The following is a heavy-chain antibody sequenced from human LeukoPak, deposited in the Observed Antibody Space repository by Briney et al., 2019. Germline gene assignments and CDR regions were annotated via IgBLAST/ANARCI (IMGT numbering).Heavy chain of an antibody. CDR2: ISGSGGST. D-gene: IGHD5-18*01. J-gene: IGHJ4*02. V-gene: IGHV3-23*01. CDR3: AKVGSYSERDY. CDR1: GLTSSIYA. Sequence: GGSLRLSCAASGLTSSIYAMTWVRQAPGKGLEGVSGISGSGGSTNYADSVKGRFTISRDNSKNTLYLQMNSLRAEDTAVYYCAKVGSYSERDYWGQGTLVTVSS.